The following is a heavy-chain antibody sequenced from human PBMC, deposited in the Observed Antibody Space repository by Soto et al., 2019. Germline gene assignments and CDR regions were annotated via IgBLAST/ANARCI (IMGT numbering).Heavy chain of an antibody. D-gene: IGHD4-17*01. CDR2: ISGSGGST. CDR1: GFTFSSYA. J-gene: IGHJ6*03. V-gene: IGHV3-23*01. CDR3: AKGYGDYGYYYYCMDV. Sequence: EVQLLESGGGLVQPGGSLRLSCAASGFTFSSYAMSWVRQAPGKGLEWVSAISGSGGSTYYADSVKGRFTITRDKSKNTRYMQTNSLRAEDTAVYYCAKGYGDYGYYYYCMDVWGKGTTVTVSS.